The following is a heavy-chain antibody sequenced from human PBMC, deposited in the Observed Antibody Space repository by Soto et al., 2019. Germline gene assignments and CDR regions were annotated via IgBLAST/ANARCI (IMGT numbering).Heavy chain of an antibody. V-gene: IGHV3-23*01. Sequence: EVQLLESGGGLVQPGGSLRLSCAASGFTFSSYAMSWVRQAPGKGLEWVSAISGSGGSTYYADSVKGRFTISRDNSKNTLYLKMNSLRAEDTAVYYCAKDVAYCSSTSCYAPLLYWGQGTLVTVSS. J-gene: IGHJ4*02. CDR2: ISGSGGST. CDR1: GFTFSSYA. CDR3: AKDVAYCSSTSCYAPLLY. D-gene: IGHD2-2*01.